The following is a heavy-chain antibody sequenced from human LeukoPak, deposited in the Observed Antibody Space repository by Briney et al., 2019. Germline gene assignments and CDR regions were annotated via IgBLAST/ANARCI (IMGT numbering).Heavy chain of an antibody. J-gene: IGHJ4*02. V-gene: IGHV3-30*02. CDR3: AKEFGGLYYYDSSGYFDY. CDR2: IRYDGSNK. Sequence: GGSLRLSCAASGFTFSSYGMHWVRQALGKGLEWVAFIRYDGSNKYYADSVKGRFTISRDNSKNTLYLQMNSLRAEDTAVYYCAKEFGGLYYYDSSGYFDYWGQGTLVTVSS. D-gene: IGHD3-22*01. CDR1: GFTFSSYG.